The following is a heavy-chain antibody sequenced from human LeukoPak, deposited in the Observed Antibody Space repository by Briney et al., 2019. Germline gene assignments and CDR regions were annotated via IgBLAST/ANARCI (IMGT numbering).Heavy chain of an antibody. CDR1: GFTFSSYG. CDR3: ENGRYCSGGSCPPFDY. Sequence: PGGSLRLSCAACGFTFSSYGMHWVRQAPGKGLEWVAVISYDGSNKYYADSVKGRFTISRDNSKNTLYLQMNSLRAEETAVYYCENGRYCSGGSCPPFDYWGQGTLVTVSS. J-gene: IGHJ4*02. CDR2: ISYDGSNK. D-gene: IGHD2-15*01. V-gene: IGHV3-30*18.